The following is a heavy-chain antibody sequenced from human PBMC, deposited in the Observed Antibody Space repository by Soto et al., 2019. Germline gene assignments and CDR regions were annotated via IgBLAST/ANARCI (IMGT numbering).Heavy chain of an antibody. V-gene: IGHV4-59*01. Sequence: SETLSLTCTVSGGSISSYYWSWIRQPPGKGLEWIGYIYYSGSTNYNPSLKSRVTISVDTSKNQFSLKLSSVTAADTAVYYCAREGPMTTVSTLFYYWGQGTLVTVSS. J-gene: IGHJ4*02. CDR2: IYYSGST. CDR1: GGSISSYY. CDR3: AREGPMTTVSTLFYY. D-gene: IGHD4-17*01.